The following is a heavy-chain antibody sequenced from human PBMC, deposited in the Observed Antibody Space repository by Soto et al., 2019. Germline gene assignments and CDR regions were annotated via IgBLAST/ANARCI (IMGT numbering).Heavy chain of an antibody. V-gene: IGHV4-39*01. J-gene: IGHJ4*02. CDR1: GGSISSRESY. CDR2: IYFSGST. D-gene: IGHD6-13*01. Sequence: QLQLQESGPGLVKSSETLSLTCSVSGGSISSRESYWGWIHQPPGKGLEWIGTIYFSGSTYYNPSLKSRVTMSVDTSKNQFSLKLSSVTAADTAVYYCARHWGRGAAGTCYNWGQGTLATVSS. CDR3: ARHWGRGAAGTCYN.